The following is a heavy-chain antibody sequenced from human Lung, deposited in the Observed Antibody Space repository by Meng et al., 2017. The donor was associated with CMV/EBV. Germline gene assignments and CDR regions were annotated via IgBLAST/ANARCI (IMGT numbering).Heavy chain of an antibody. D-gene: IGHD6-13*01. CDR1: GGSISSSSYY. J-gene: IGHJ4*02. CDR3: ARQESSWYYFDY. CDR2: IYYSGST. V-gene: IGHV4-39*01. Sequence: LXXTVSGGSISSSSYYWGWIRQPPGKGLEWIGSIYYSGSTYYNPSLRSRVTISVDTSKNQFSLKLSSVTAADTAVYYCARQESSWYYFDYWGQGTLVXVSS.